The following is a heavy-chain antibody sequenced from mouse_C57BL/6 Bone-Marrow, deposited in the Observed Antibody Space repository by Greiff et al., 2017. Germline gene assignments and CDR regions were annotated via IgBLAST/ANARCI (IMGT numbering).Heavy chain of an antibody. J-gene: IGHJ2*01. V-gene: IGHV14-4*01. CDR2: IDPENGDT. CDR1: GFNIKDDY. CDR3: TTITTVVAPFDY. D-gene: IGHD1-1*01. Sequence: VQLKESGAELVRPGASVKLSCTASGFNIKDDYMHWVKQRPEQGLEWIGWIDPENGDTEYASKFKGKATITADTSSNTAYLQLSSLTSEDTAVYYCTTITTVVAPFDYWGQGTTLTVSS.